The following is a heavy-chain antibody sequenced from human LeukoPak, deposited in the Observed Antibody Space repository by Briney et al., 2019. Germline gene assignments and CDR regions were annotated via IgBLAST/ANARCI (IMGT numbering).Heavy chain of an antibody. D-gene: IGHD2-2*01. V-gene: IGHV4-30-2*01. J-gene: IGHJ4*02. CDR3: ARAGHCSSTSCYAGGYFDY. CDR1: GGSISSGGYS. Sequence: PSQTLSLTCAVSGGSISSGGYSWSWIRQPPGKGLEWIGYIYHSGSTYYNPSLKSRVTISVDRSKNQFSLKLSSVTAADTAVYYYARAGHCSSTSCYAGGYFDYWGQGTLVTVSS. CDR2: IYHSGST.